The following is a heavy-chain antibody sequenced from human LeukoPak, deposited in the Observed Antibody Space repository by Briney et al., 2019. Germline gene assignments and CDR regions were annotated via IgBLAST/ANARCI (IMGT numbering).Heavy chain of an antibody. J-gene: IGHJ6*02. Sequence: ASVKVSCKASGYTFTSYYMHWVRQAPGQGLEWMGIINPSGGSTSYAQKFQGRVTMTRDTSTGTVYMELSSLRSEDTAVYYCAIVAPYYYYGMDVWGQGTTVTVSS. V-gene: IGHV1-46*01. CDR2: INPSGGST. CDR1: GYTFTSYY. CDR3: AIVAPYYYYGMDV. D-gene: IGHD2-21*01.